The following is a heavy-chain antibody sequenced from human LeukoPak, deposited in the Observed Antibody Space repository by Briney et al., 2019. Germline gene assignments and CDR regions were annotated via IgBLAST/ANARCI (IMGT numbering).Heavy chain of an antibody. CDR2: INPKTGGS. CDR1: GYTFTGYY. CDR3: TTPVSGINY. Sequence: ASVKVSCKASGYTFTGYYMHWVRQAPGQGLEWLGRINPKTGGSNYAQKFQGRVTMTSDTSTSTAYMELSRLNSDDTAVYYCTTPVSGINYWGQGTLVTVSS. J-gene: IGHJ4*02. D-gene: IGHD2-15*01. V-gene: IGHV1-2*06.